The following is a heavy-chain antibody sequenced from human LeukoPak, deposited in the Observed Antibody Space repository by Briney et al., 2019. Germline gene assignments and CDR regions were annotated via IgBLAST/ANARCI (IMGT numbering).Heavy chain of an antibody. Sequence: ASVKVSCKASGYTFTSYYMHWVRQASGQGLEWMGIINPSGGSTSYAQKFQGRVTMTRDTSTSTVYMELSSLRSEDTAVYYCARSLCAGDCYSSGGHPYYWGQGTLVTVSS. CDR3: ARSLCAGDCYSSGGHPYY. J-gene: IGHJ4*02. CDR2: INPSGGST. V-gene: IGHV1-46*01. CDR1: GYTFTSYY. D-gene: IGHD2-21*01.